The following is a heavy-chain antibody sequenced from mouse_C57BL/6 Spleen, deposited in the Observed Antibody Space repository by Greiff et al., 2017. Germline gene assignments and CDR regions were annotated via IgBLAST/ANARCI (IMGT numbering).Heavy chain of an antibody. V-gene: IGHV1-72*01. J-gene: IGHJ3*01. CDR3: STGNGAWFAY. CDR2: IDPNSGGT. Sequence: QVQLQQSGAELVQPGASVKLSCKASGYTFTSYWMHWVKQRPGRGLAWIGRIDPNSGGTKYNEKFKSKATLTLDKPSSTAYMQLSSLTSEDSAVYYWSTGNGAWFAYWGQGTLVTVSA. CDR1: GYTFTSYW.